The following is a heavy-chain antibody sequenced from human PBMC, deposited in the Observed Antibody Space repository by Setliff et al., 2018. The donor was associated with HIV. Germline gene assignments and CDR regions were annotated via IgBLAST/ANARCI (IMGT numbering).Heavy chain of an antibody. CDR3: AKDQDGLQFLEWLLPTFDI. CDR2: ISASNDNT. D-gene: IGHD3-3*01. V-gene: IGHV1-18*01. Sequence: GASVKVSCKASGNIFTTYGISWVRQAPGQGLEWMGWISASNDNTNYAQKFQGRVTMTTDTSTNTAYMELRSLRSDDTAVYYCAKDQDGLQFLEWLLPTFDIWGQGTMVTVSS. CDR1: GNIFTTYG. J-gene: IGHJ3*02.